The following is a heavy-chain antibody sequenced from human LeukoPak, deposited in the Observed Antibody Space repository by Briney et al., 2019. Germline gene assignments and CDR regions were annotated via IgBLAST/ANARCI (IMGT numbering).Heavy chain of an antibody. Sequence: SVKVSCKASGGTFSSYAVSWVRQAPGQGLEWMGRIIPIFGTANYAQKFQGRVTITTDESTSTAYMELSSLRSEDTAVYYCARPSSGWSGLDYWGQGTLVTVSS. J-gene: IGHJ4*02. CDR3: ARPSSGWSGLDY. V-gene: IGHV1-69*05. CDR1: GGTFSSYA. CDR2: IIPIFGTA. D-gene: IGHD6-19*01.